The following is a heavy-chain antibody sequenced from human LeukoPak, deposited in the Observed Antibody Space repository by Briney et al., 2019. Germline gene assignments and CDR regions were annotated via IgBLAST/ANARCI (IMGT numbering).Heavy chain of an antibody. CDR1: GFTLSSHW. D-gene: IGHD3-9*01. CDR2: IKQDGSEK. J-gene: IGHJ5*02. Sequence: PGGSLRLSCAASGFTLSSHWMSWVRQAPGKGLEWVATIKQDGSEKYYVDSVKGRFTIFRDNAKNSLFLQMNSLRAEDTAVYYCARVRVLRYFDWLLPNWFDPWGQGTLVTVSS. V-gene: IGHV3-7*01. CDR3: ARVRVLRYFDWLLPNWFDP.